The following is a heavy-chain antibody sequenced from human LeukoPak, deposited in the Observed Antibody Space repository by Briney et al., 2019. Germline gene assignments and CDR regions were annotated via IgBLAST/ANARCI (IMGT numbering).Heavy chain of an antibody. CDR3: ARSGPAAGTFYYYYYYMDV. V-gene: IGHV4-39*07. CDR2: IYYSGST. D-gene: IGHD6-13*01. J-gene: IGHJ6*03. Sequence: SSETLSLTCTVSGGSISSSSYYWGWIRQPPGKGLKWIGSIYYSGSTYYNPSLKSRVTISVDTSKNQFSLKLSSVTAADTAVYYCARSGPAAGTFYYYYYYMDVWGKGTTVTVSS. CDR1: GGSISSSSYY.